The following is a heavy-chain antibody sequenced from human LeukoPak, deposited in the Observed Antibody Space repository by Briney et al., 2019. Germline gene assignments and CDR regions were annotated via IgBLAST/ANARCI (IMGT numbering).Heavy chain of an antibody. Sequence: GASVNVSFKASGGTFISYAISWVRQAPGQGLEWMGRIIPIFGIANYAQKFQGRVTITADKSTSTAYMELSSLRSEDTAVYYCARWDGDYRRLDYWGQGTLVTVSS. D-gene: IGHD4-17*01. V-gene: IGHV1-69*04. J-gene: IGHJ4*02. CDR2: IIPIFGIA. CDR3: ARWDGDYRRLDY. CDR1: GGTFISYA.